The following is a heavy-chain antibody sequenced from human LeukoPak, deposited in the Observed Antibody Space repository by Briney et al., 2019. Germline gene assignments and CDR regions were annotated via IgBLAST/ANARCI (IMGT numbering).Heavy chain of an antibody. Sequence: SETLSLTCAVSGGSISSNNWWSWVRQPPGKGLEWIGEIYHSGGTNYNPSLKSRVTISLDTSKNQFSLTLRSVTAADTAVYYCARVSSSWYQDWYFDLWGRGTLVTVSS. CDR1: GGSISSNNW. CDR3: ARVSSSWYQDWYFDL. J-gene: IGHJ2*01. D-gene: IGHD6-13*01. CDR2: IYHSGGT. V-gene: IGHV4-4*02.